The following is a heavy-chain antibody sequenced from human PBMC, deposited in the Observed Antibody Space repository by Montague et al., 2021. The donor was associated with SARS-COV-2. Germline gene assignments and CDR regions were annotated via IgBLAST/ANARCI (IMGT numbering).Heavy chain of an antibody. V-gene: IGHV4-4*07. CDR2: IDSSGST. CDR3: VRDGGNWYYFDS. J-gene: IGHJ4*02. CDR1: GVSITSYY. D-gene: IGHD3-16*01. Sequence: SETLSLTCSISGVSITSYYWCWVRQPAGKGLEWIGHIDSSGSTNYSPSLKSRVRLSIDNPKNQFSLKLESLTAADTAVNYCVRDGGNWYYFDSWGQGALVTVSS.